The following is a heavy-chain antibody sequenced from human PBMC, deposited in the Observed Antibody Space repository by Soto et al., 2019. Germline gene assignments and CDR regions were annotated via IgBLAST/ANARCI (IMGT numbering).Heavy chain of an antibody. D-gene: IGHD5-18*01. CDR1: GYTFTGYY. CDR2: INPNSGGT. J-gene: IGHJ4*02. CDR3: AREWDTDYYFDY. Sequence: ASLKVSCKASGYTFTGYYMHWVRQAPGQGLEWMGWINPNSGGTNYAQKFQGWVTMTRDTSISTAYMELSRLRSDDTAVYYCAREWDTDYYFDYWGQGTLVTVSS. V-gene: IGHV1-2*04.